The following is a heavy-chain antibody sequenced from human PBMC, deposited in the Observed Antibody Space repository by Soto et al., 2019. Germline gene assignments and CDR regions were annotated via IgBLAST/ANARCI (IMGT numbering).Heavy chain of an antibody. J-gene: IGHJ4*02. CDR3: ARESEDLSSNFDY. V-gene: IGHV3-21*06. Sequence: GGSLRLSCAASGFIFTRYSMNWVRQAPGKGLEWVSSISSTTNYIYYGDSMKGRFTISRDNAKNLLYLEMNILRAEDTAVYYCARESEDLSSNFDYWGQGTLVTVSS. CDR1: GFIFTRYS. CDR2: ISSTTNYI. D-gene: IGHD6-6*01.